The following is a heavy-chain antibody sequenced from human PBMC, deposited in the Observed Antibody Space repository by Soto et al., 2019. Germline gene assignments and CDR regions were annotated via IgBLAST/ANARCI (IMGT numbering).Heavy chain of an antibody. J-gene: IGHJ4*02. Sequence: KPSETLSLTCTVSGGSISSGDYYWSWIRQPPGKGLEWIGYIYYSGSTYYNPSLKSRVTISVDTSKNQFSLKLSSVTAADTAVYYCARVRDSSGYYYAVDYWGQGTLVTVSS. V-gene: IGHV4-30-4*01. CDR1: GGSISSGDYY. CDR2: IYYSGST. D-gene: IGHD3-22*01. CDR3: ARVRDSSGYYYAVDY.